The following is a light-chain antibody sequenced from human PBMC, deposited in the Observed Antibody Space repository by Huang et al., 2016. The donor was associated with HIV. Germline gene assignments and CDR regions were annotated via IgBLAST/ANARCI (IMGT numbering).Light chain of an antibody. Sequence: PGGTGTISCKASQSVGSYVAWYQQRPGQSPRLLLYDAYNRAAGIPSRFSGSGSGTDFTLTISGLESEDLGVFYCQQRSTWPLTFGGGTKLA. J-gene: IGKJ4*01. CDR1: QSVGSY. V-gene: IGKV3-11*01. CDR3: QQRSTWPLT. CDR2: DAY.